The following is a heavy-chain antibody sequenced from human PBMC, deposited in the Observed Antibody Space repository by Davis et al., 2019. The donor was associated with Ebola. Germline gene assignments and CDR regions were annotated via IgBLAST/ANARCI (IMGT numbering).Heavy chain of an antibody. CDR2: IIPILGIA. CDR3: ARDRSLTARNRDYYYYGMDV. V-gene: IGHV1-69*04. D-gene: IGHD6-6*01. Sequence: SVKVSCKASGGTFSSYAISWVRQAPGQGLEWMGRIIPILGIANYAQKFQGRVTITADKSTSPAYMELSSLRSEDTAVYYRARDRSLTARNRDYYYYGMDVWGQGTTVTVSS. J-gene: IGHJ6*02. CDR1: GGTFSSYA.